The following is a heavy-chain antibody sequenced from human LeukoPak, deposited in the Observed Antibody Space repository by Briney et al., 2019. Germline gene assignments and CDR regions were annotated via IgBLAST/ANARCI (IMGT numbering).Heavy chain of an antibody. CDR1: GGSISSGSYY. Sequence: PSETLSLTRTVSGGSISSGSYYWSWIRQPAGKGLEWIGRIYTSGNTNYNPSLESRVTISIDTSKNQFSLKLSSVTAADTAVYYCARDMTYRSSWGFNWFDPWGQGTLVTVSS. D-gene: IGHD6-13*01. V-gene: IGHV4-61*02. CDR2: IYTSGNT. J-gene: IGHJ5*02. CDR3: ARDMTYRSSWGFNWFDP.